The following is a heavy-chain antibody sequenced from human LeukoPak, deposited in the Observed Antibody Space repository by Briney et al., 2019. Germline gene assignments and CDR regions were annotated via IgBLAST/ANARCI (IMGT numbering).Heavy chain of an antibody. D-gene: IGHD3-9*01. Sequence: GASVKVSCKASGGTFSSYAISWVRQAPGQGLEWMGRIIPILGIANYAQKFQGRVTITADKSTSTAYMELSSLRSEDTAVYYCASFPYYDILTGYYGPDYWGQGTLVTVSS. CDR3: ASFPYYDILTGYYGPDY. CDR2: IIPILGIA. V-gene: IGHV1-69*04. CDR1: GGTFSSYA. J-gene: IGHJ4*02.